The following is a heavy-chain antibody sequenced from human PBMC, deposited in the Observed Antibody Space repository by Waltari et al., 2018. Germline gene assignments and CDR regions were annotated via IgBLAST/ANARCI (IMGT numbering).Heavy chain of an antibody. CDR1: GYTFTDYY. V-gene: IGHV1-69-2*01. D-gene: IGHD3-22*01. Sequence: EVQLVQSGAEVKKPGATVKISCKASGYTFTDYYMHWVQQAPGKGLEWMGRVDPEDGETRYAEKFKGRVTITADTSTDTAYMELSSLRSEDTAVYYCATGIGYTMIVGGGWGQGTLVTVSS. CDR2: VDPEDGET. CDR3: ATGIGYTMIVGGG. J-gene: IGHJ4*02.